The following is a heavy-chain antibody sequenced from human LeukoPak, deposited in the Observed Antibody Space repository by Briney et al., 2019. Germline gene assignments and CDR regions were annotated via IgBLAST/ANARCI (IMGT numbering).Heavy chain of an antibody. CDR2: ISSSDRTISGSTI. CDR1: RFIFSTYT. CDR3: ARDDYDSSTPYYFDY. Sequence: GGSLRLSCSGSRFIFSTYTMIWVRRAPGKGLEWVAYISSSDRTISGSTIHYADSVKGRFTISRDNAKNSLFLQMNSLRAEDTAVYYCARDDYDSSTPYYFDYWGQGTLVTVSS. V-gene: IGHV3-48*04. J-gene: IGHJ4*02. D-gene: IGHD3-22*01.